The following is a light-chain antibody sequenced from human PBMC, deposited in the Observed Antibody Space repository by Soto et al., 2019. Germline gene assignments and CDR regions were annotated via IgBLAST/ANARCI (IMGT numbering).Light chain of an antibody. Sequence: QSVLTQPASVSWSGGQSITSACTGTGSDVGSYNFVSWYQQYPGKVPKLMIYEGTKRPSGVSNRFSGSKSGNTASLTISGLQAEDEADYYCFSYAGSTYVFGTGTKVTVL. V-gene: IGLV2-23*01. CDR1: GSDVGSYNF. CDR2: EGT. J-gene: IGLJ1*01. CDR3: FSYAGSTYV.